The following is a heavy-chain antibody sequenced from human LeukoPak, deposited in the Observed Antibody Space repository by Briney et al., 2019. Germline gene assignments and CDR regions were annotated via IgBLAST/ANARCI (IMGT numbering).Heavy chain of an antibody. CDR3: ARSPDYYDSSEDY. V-gene: IGHV3-48*03. CDR1: GFTFSSYE. D-gene: IGHD3-22*01. Sequence: GGSLRLSCAACGFTFSSYEMNWVRQAPGKGLEWVSYISSSGSTIYYADSVKGRFTISRDNAKNSLYLQMNSLRAEDTAVYYCARSPDYYDSSEDYWGQGTLVTVSS. J-gene: IGHJ4*02. CDR2: ISSSGSTI.